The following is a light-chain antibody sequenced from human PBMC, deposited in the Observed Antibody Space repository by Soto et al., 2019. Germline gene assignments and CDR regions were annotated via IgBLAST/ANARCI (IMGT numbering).Light chain of an antibody. Sequence: QSVLTQPASVSGSPGQSIAISCTGTSSDIGAYDYVSWYQQHPDKAPKLMIYEVSNRPSGVSNRFSGSKSVNTATLTISGLQAEDETNRYCRRHTSSNTRIFVPGTKVT. CDR3: RRHTSSNTRI. J-gene: IGLJ1*01. CDR1: SSDIGAYDY. V-gene: IGLV2-14*03. CDR2: EVS.